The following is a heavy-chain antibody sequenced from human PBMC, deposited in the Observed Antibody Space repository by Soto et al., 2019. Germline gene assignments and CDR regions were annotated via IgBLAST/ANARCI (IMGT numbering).Heavy chain of an antibody. CDR3: ARLGFIPADHLDY. CDR1: GGSISSYY. D-gene: IGHD6-13*01. V-gene: IGHV4-59*08. J-gene: IGHJ4*02. Sequence: SETLSLTCTVSGGSISSYYWSWIRQPPGKGLEWIGYIYYSGSTNYNPSLKSRVTISVDTSKNQFSLKLSSVTAADTAVYYCARLGFIPADHLDYWGQGTLVTLSS. CDR2: IYYSGST.